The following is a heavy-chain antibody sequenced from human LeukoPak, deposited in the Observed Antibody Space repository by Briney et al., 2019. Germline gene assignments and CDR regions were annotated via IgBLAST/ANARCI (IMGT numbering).Heavy chain of an antibody. CDR1: GFTFSTYG. CDR2: IQAGGDEK. D-gene: IGHD4-23*01. CDR3: ATDTPGYGGDVFDY. Sequence: GGSLRLSCAASGFTFSTYGIHLGRQAPGKGLEWMTFIQAGGDEKYYAESVKGRFTVSRDNSKNTLYLQMNSLRAEDTAVYYCATDTPGYGGDVFDYWGQGALVTVSS. V-gene: IGHV3-30*02. J-gene: IGHJ4*02.